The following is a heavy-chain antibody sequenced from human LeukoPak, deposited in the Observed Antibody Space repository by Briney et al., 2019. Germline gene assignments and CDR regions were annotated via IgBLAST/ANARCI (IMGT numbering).Heavy chain of an antibody. D-gene: IGHD2-21*02. V-gene: IGHV1-8*02. J-gene: IGHJ4*02. CDR1: GGTFSSYA. CDR2: MNPNSGNT. CDR3: ARAIVVVTAMYPPDH. Sequence: ASVKVSCKASGGTFSSYAINWVRQATGQGLEWMGWMNPNSGNTVYAQKFQGRVTMTRNTSISTAYMDLSSLRSEDTAVYYCARAIVVVTAMYPPDHWGQGTLVTVSS.